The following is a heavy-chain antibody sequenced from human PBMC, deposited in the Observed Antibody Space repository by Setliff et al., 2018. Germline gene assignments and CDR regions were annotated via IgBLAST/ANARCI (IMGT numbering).Heavy chain of an antibody. CDR1: GGTFSTYA. Sequence: ASVKVSCKASGGTFSTYAVNWVRQAPGQGLEWMGRIDPRDDFTVYAERFKDRLTITADTSTDTSYMEMSSLRFEDTAVYYCAIDYGPTGTPYHWGQGTPVTVSS. CDR3: AIDYGPTGTPYH. CDR2: IDPRDDFT. V-gene: IGHV1-8*01. D-gene: IGHD1-1*01. J-gene: IGHJ4*02.